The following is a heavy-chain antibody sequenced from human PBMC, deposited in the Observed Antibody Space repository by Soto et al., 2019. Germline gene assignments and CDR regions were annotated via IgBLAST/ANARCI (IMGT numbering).Heavy chain of an antibody. V-gene: IGHV5-10-1*01. CDR3: AISGYSSSYYYGMDV. J-gene: IGHJ6*02. CDR1: WYSLSHHL. Sequence: GGFLKISCKGSWYSLSHHLIGWVGQMPGKGLEWMGIIYPSDSYTNYSPSFQGHVTISADKSISTAYLQWSSLKASDTAMYYCAISGYSSSYYYGMDVWGQGTTVTVSS. CDR2: IYPSDSYT. D-gene: IGHD6-13*01.